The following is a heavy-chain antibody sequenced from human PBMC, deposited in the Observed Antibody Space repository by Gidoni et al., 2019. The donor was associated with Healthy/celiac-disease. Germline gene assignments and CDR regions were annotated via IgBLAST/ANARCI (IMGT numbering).Heavy chain of an antibody. J-gene: IGHJ5*02. CDR2: IYYSGST. CDR1: GGSISSGDYY. Sequence: QVQLQESGPGLVKPSQTLSLTCTVSGGSISSGDYYWSWIRQPPGKGLEWIGYIYYSGSTYYNPSLKSRVTISVDTSKNQFSLKLSSVTAADTAVYYCARDRHYYGSGSYYNVSHPWGQGTLVTVSS. V-gene: IGHV4-30-4*01. D-gene: IGHD3-10*01. CDR3: ARDRHYYGSGSYYNVSHP.